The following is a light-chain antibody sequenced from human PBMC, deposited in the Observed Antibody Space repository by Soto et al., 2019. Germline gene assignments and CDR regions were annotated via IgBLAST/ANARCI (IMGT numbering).Light chain of an antibody. J-gene: IGKJ3*01. CDR3: QQSYSTLGT. CDR2: AAS. CDR1: QSISSY. V-gene: IGKV1-39*01. Sequence: DIQMTQSPSSLSASVGDRVTITCRASQSISSYLNWYQQKPGKAPKLLIYAASSLQSGVPSRFSGSGSGPDFAVTISSLQPEDFATYYCQQSYSTLGTFGPGTKVDIK.